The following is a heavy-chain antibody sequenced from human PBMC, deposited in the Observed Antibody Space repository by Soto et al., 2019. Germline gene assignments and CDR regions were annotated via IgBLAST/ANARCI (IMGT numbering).Heavy chain of an antibody. CDR1: GFTFSSYG. CDR2: IWYDGSNK. Sequence: PGGSLRLSCAASGFTFSSYGMHWVRQAPGKGLEWVAVIWYDGSNKYYADSVKGRFTISRDNSKNTLYLQMNSLRAEDTAVYYCARVSRGYCTNGVCYWENYGSLDYWGQGTLVTVSS. V-gene: IGHV3-33*01. D-gene: IGHD2-8*01. J-gene: IGHJ4*02. CDR3: ARVSRGYCTNGVCYWENYGSLDY.